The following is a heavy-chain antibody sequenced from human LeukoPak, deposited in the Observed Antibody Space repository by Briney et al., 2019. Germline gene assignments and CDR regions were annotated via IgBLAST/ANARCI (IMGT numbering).Heavy chain of an antibody. Sequence: GASVKVSCKASGYTFTSYDINWVRQATGQGLEWMGWMNPNSGNTGYAQKFQGRVTMTRNTSISTAYMELSRLRSDDTAVYYCARSPMGTMITPSLAFDIWGQGTMVTVSS. CDR1: GYTFTSYD. CDR3: ARSPMGTMITPSLAFDI. J-gene: IGHJ3*02. CDR2: MNPNSGNT. V-gene: IGHV1-8*01. D-gene: IGHD3-22*01.